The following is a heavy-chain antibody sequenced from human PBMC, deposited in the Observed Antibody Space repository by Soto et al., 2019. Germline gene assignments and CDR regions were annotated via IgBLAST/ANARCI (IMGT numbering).Heavy chain of an antibody. CDR3: ARGYCTTTICDPWFDP. V-gene: IGHV5-51*01. D-gene: IGHD2-2*01. J-gene: IGHJ5*02. Sequence: GESLKISCTGSGYAFTSYWIAWVRQMPGKGLEWMGIIYPGDSDTRYSPSFQGQVTISADKSITTAYLQWSSLKASDTAMYYCARGYCTTTICDPWFDPWGPGTQVTVSS. CDR1: GYAFTSYW. CDR2: IYPGDSDT.